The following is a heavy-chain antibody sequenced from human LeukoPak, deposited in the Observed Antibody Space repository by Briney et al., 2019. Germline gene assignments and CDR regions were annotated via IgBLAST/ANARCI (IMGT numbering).Heavy chain of an antibody. CDR3: ATRTSGWFDD. J-gene: IGHJ4*02. Sequence: GGSLRLSCAASGFPFTVYGMHWVRQAPGKGLEWVALVWYDGTSEYYADSVKGRFTISRDNSKNTLYLQMNSLRAEDTALYYCATRTSGWFDDWGQGTLVTVSS. V-gene: IGHV3-33*01. CDR1: GFPFTVYG. D-gene: IGHD6-19*01. CDR2: VWYDGTSE.